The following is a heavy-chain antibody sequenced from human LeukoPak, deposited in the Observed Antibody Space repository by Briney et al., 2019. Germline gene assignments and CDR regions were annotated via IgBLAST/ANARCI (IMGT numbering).Heavy chain of an antibody. CDR2: INHSGST. CDR3: ARGGAAAGTPGNDY. J-gene: IGHJ4*02. Sequence: SEALSLTCAVYGGSFSGYYWSWIRQPPGKGLEWIGEINHSGSTNYNPSLKSRVTISVDTSKNQFSLKLSSVTAADTAVYYCARGGAAAGTPGNDYWGQGTLVTVSS. CDR1: GGSFSGYY. D-gene: IGHD6-13*01. V-gene: IGHV4-34*01.